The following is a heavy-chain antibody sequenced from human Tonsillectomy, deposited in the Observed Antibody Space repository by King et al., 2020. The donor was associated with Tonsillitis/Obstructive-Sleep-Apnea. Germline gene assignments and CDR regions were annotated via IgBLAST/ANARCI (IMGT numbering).Heavy chain of an antibody. J-gene: IGHJ4*02. Sequence: VQLQESGPGLVKPSETLSLTCTVSGGSVSSGSYYWSWIRQPPGKGLQWIGYISYSGSTNYNPSLKSRVTLSVYTSKNQFSLRMSAVTAADTAVYYCAREPITSYCRSINCQGFWGQGTLVTVSS. CDR2: ISYSGST. D-gene: IGHD2-2*01. CDR3: AREPITSYCRSINCQGF. V-gene: IGHV4-61*01. CDR1: GGSVSSGSYY.